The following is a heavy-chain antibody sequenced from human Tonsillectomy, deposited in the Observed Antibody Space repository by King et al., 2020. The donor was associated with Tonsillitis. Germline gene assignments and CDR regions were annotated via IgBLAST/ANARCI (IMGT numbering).Heavy chain of an antibody. V-gene: IGHV3-21*01. D-gene: IGHD2-2*01. CDR2: ISYSSSYI. Sequence: LVESGGGLVKPGGSLRLSCAASGFTFSSYSMNWVRQAPGKGLEWVSSISYSSSYIYYADSVKGRFTISRDTAKNSLYLQMNSLRAEDTAVYYCARGLQAAIAGFDYWGQGTLVTVSS. J-gene: IGHJ4*02. CDR3: ARGLQAAIAGFDY. CDR1: GFTFSSYS.